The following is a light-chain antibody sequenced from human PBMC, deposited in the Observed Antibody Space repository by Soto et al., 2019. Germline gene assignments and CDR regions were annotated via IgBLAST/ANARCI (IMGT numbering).Light chain of an antibody. J-gene: IGKJ1*01. V-gene: IGKV1-5*03. CDR2: TAS. Sequence: DIQMTQSPSTLTASVGDRVTITCRASQSVDTCLAWYQQKPGKAPHLLIYTASSLETGVPSRFSGSGSVTEFTLTISSLQPDYFATYYCQQFYRYPWTFGQGTKVEI. CDR1: QSVDTC. CDR3: QQFYRYPWT.